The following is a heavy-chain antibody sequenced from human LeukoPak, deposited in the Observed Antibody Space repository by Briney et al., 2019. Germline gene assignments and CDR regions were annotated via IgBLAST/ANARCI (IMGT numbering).Heavy chain of an antibody. D-gene: IGHD5-24*01. CDR3: ARDGPFRGYFDY. Sequence: ASVKVSCKASGYTFISYDINWVRQAPGQGLEWMGWISAYDGNTNYAQTLQGRVTMTTDTSTSTAYMELRSLRSDDTAVYYCARDGPFRGYFDYWGQGTLVTVSS. CDR1: GYTFISYD. J-gene: IGHJ4*02. CDR2: ISAYDGNT. V-gene: IGHV1-18*01.